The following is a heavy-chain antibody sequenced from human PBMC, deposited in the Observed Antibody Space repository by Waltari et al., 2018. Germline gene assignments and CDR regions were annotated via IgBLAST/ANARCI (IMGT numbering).Heavy chain of an antibody. J-gene: IGHJ3*02. D-gene: IGHD2-15*01. CDR3: ASSLGYGGNTAPYAFDI. V-gene: IGHV4-34*01. CDR1: GGSFSGYY. Sequence: QVQLQQWGAGLLKPSETLSLTCAVYGGSFSGYYWSWIRQPPGKGLEWIGEINHSGSTNYNPSLKSRVTISVDTSKNQFSLKLSSVTAADTAVYYCASSLGYGGNTAPYAFDIWGQGTMVTVSS. CDR2: INHSGST.